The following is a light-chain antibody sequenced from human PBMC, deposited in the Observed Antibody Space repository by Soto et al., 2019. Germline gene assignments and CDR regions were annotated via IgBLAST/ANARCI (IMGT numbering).Light chain of an antibody. CDR1: RNIRSY. CDR2: DAS. V-gene: IGKV3-11*01. CDR3: QQRSNWPPLT. Sequence: EIVLTQSPATLSLSPGDRATLSCRASRNIRSYLAWYQQKPGQAPRLLIYDASHRATGIPARFSGSGSGTDFTLTISDLEPEDFAVYYCQQRSNWPPLTFGGGTKVEIK. J-gene: IGKJ4*01.